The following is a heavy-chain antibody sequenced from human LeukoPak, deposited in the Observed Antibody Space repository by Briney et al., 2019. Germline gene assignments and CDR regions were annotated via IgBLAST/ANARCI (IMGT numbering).Heavy chain of an antibody. CDR3: AKDDRWLQFCC. V-gene: IGHV3-53*01. CDR2: IYTTGNT. J-gene: IGHJ4*02. D-gene: IGHD5-24*01. Sequence: GGSLRLSCTVSGFTVSSNSMSWVRQAPGKGPEWVSFIYTTGNTHNSDSVKGRFTISRDSSKNTLYLQMNSLRAEDTAVYYCAKDDRWLQFCCWGQGTLVTVSA. CDR1: GFTVSSNS.